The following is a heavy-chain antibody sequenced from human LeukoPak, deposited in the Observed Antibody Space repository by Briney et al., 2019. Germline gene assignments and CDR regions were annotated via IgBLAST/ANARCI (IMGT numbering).Heavy chain of an antibody. CDR2: IFHTGST. CDR1: GDSISSGNY. CDR3: ARRGGYCSGGTCELDY. V-gene: IGHV4-38-2*02. J-gene: IGHJ4*02. D-gene: IGHD2-15*01. Sequence: PSETLSLTCTVSGDSISSGNYWGWIRQPPGKGLEWIGSIFHTGSTYYNLSLKSRVTISVDTSKNQFSLRLSSVTAADTAVYYCARRGGYCSGGTCELDYWGQGTLVTVSS.